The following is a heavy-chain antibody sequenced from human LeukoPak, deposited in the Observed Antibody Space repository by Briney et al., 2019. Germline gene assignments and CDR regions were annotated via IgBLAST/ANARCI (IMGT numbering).Heavy chain of an antibody. Sequence: GGSLRLSCAASGFTFSNYWMHWVRQAPGKGLVWVSRINSDGINTSYADSVKGRFTISRDNAKNTLNLQMYSLRAGDTAVYYCARDLGQYYDTSDNWFDPWGQGTLVTVSS. J-gene: IGHJ5*02. CDR3: ARDLGQYYDTSDNWFDP. D-gene: IGHD3-22*01. V-gene: IGHV3-74*01. CDR1: GFTFSNYW. CDR2: INSDGINT.